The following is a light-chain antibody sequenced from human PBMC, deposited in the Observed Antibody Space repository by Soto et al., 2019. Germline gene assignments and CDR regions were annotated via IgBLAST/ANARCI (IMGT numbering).Light chain of an antibody. J-gene: IGLJ1*01. V-gene: IGLV2-14*01. CDR3: SSYAGSSTSYV. CDR1: SSDVGGYSY. Sequence: QSALTQPASVSGSPGQSITISCTGTSSDVGGYSYVSWFQQHPGKVPKLMIYDVSNRPSGVSNRFSGSKSGNTASLTISGLQAEDEADYYCSSYAGSSTSYVFGTGTKVTVL. CDR2: DVS.